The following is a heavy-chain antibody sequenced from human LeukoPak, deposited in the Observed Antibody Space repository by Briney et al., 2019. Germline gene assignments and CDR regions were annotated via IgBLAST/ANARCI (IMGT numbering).Heavy chain of an antibody. V-gene: IGHV4-4*07. D-gene: IGHD1-26*01. CDR1: GGSISSYY. CDR2: STSGST. CDR3: ARHRIVGATNAFDI. J-gene: IGHJ3*02. Sequence: SETLSLTCTVSGGSISSYYWSWIRQPAGKGLESISTSGSTNYNPSLKSRVTMSVDTSKNQFSLKLSSVTAADTAVYYCARHRIVGATNAFDIWGQGTMVTVSS.